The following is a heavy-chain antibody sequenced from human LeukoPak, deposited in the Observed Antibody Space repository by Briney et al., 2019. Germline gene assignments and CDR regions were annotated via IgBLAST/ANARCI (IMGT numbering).Heavy chain of an antibody. D-gene: IGHD3-10*01. CDR1: GDSITSFS. CDR3: AGGYCSGILWH. V-gene: IGHV4-4*07. J-gene: IGHJ4*02. CDR2: IYIGGTT. Sequence: PSETLSLTCTVSGDSITSFSMTWIRQPAGKGLEWIGRIYIGGTTDYTTTPKGRVTMSVDTTNRGFSLKMASMTGAGTAVYYCAGGYCSGILWHWGEGTLVSVSS.